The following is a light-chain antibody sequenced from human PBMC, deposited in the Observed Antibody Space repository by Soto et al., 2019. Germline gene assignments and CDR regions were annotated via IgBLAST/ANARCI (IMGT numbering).Light chain of an antibody. V-gene: IGKV1-5*01. Sequence: DIQMTQSPSTLSASIGDRVTITCRASQSISVWLAWYQQRPGKAPQLLIYDASTWESGVPSRFSGSGSGTEFTLTISSLQPDDFATDYCQQYNTYWTFGQGTKVELK. CDR3: QQYNTYWT. CDR2: DAS. CDR1: QSISVW. J-gene: IGKJ1*01.